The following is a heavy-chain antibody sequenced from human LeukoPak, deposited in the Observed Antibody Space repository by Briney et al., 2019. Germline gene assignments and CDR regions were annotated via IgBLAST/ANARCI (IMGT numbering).Heavy chain of an antibody. D-gene: IGHD2/OR15-2a*01. CDR3: ATNMGF. CDR1: GFTVGNNY. J-gene: IGHJ4*02. Sequence: GGSLRLSCAASGFTVGNNYMKWIRQAPGKGPEWVSLIYSGGSTYYADSVKGRFTISRDSSKNTLYLQMNSLRVEDTAVYYCATNMGFWGQGTLVTVSS. V-gene: IGHV3-53*01. CDR2: IYSGGST.